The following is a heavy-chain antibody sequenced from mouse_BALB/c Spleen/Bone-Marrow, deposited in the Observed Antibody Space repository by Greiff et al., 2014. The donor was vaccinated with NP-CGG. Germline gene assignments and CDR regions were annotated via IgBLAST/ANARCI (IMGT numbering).Heavy chain of an antibody. CDR1: GYTFTSYW. D-gene: IGHD2-4*01. CDR3: ERSATMIFAY. J-gene: IGHJ3*01. CDR2: INPSTGYT. V-gene: IGHV1-7*01. Sequence: QVQLKESGAELAKPGASVKMSCKASGYTFTSYWMHWVKRRPGQGLEWIGYINPSTGYTEYNQKFKDKATLTADKSSSTAYMQRSSLTSGDSAVYYCERSATMIFAYWGQGTLVTVSA.